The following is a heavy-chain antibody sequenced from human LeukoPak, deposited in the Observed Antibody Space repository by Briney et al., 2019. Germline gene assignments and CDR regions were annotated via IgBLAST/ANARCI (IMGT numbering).Heavy chain of an antibody. CDR2: IIPIFGTA. CDR3: AWGGTSLAFDI. Sequence: GSSVKVSCKASGGTFSGYAISWVRQAPGQGLEWMGGIIPIFGTANYAQKFQDRVTITTDESTSTAYMELSSLRSEDTAVYYCAWGGTSLAFDIWGQGTMVTVSS. V-gene: IGHV1-69*05. D-gene: IGHD2-2*01. CDR1: GGTFSGYA. J-gene: IGHJ3*02.